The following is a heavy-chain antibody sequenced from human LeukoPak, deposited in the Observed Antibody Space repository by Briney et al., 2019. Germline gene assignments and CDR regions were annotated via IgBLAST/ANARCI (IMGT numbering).Heavy chain of an antibody. CDR1: RFTFSRYG. V-gene: IGHV3-33*06. D-gene: IGHD6-13*01. CDR3: TKIWASSGTRRFSFDF. Sequence: GGSLRLSCAASRFTFSRYGMNWVRQAPGKGLEWVAVIWYDGSNKYYADSVKGRFTISRDNTKNTLYLQMNSLRTDDTAVYYCTKIWASSGTRRFSFDFWREGTLVTVST. J-gene: IGHJ4*02. CDR2: IWYDGSNK.